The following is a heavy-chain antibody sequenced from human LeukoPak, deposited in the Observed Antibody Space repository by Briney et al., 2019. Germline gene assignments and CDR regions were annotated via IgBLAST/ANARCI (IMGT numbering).Heavy chain of an antibody. CDR3: ARQALEGRRPKYFDY. CDR1: GGSISSSSYY. J-gene: IGHJ4*02. Sequence: SETLSLTCTVSGGSISSSSYYWGWIRQPPGKGLEWIGSIYYSGSTYYNPSLKSRVTISVDTSKNQFSLKLSSVTAADTAVYYGARQALEGRRPKYFDYWGQGTLVTVSS. CDR2: IYYSGST. V-gene: IGHV4-39*01. D-gene: IGHD3-10*01.